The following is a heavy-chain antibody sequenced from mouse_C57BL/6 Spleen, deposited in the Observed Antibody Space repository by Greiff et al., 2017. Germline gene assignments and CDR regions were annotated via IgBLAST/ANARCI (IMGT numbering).Heavy chain of an antibody. CDR2: IRSKSNNYAT. V-gene: IGHV10-1*01. J-gene: IGHJ4*01. Sequence: EVQLVESGGGLVQPKGSLKLSCAASGFSFNTYAMNWVRQAPGKGLEWVARIRSKSNNYATYYADSVKDRFTISRDDSESMLYLQMNNLKTEDTAMYYCVRQITTCAMDYWGQGTSVTVSS. D-gene: IGHD1-1*01. CDR1: GFSFNTYA. CDR3: VRQITTCAMDY.